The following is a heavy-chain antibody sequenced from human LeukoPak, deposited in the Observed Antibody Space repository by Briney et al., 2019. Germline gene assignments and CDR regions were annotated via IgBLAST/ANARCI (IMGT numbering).Heavy chain of an antibody. CDR1: GFTVSSNY. J-gene: IGHJ4*02. D-gene: IGHD6-19*01. Sequence: GGSLRLSCAASGFTVSSNYMNWVRQAPGKGLEWVSAISGSGGSTYYADSVKGRFTISRDNSKNTLYLQMNSLRAEDTAVYYCARGREQWYFDYWGQGTLVTVSS. CDR2: ISGSGGST. CDR3: ARGREQWYFDY. V-gene: IGHV3-53*01.